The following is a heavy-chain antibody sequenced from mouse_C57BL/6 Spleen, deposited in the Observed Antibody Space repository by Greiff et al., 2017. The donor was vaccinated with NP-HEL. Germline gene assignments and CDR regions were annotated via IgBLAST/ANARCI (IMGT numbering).Heavy chain of an antibody. D-gene: IGHD2-5*01. J-gene: IGHJ1*03. Sequence: QVQLQQSDAELVKPGASVKISCKASGYTFTDYTIHWMKQRPEQGLEWIGYIYPRGGSTKYNEKFKGKATLTADKTSSTAYMQLNSLTSEDSAVYVCAGGSRSNPWYFDVWGTGTTVTVSS. CDR3: AGGSRSNPWYFDV. CDR2: IYPRGGST. CDR1: GYTFTDYT. V-gene: IGHV1-78*01.